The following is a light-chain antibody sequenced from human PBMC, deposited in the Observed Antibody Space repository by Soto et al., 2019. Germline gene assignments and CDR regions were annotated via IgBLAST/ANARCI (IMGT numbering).Light chain of an antibody. CDR1: QSIDTW. CDR2: KAS. J-gene: IGKJ1*01. Sequence: DIQMTQSPSTLSASVGDRVTITCRASQSIDTWLAWFQQKPGKAPNLLIYKASTLETGVPSRFSGSGSGTEFTLTISSLQPDDFAIYYCQQYDSYSGTFGKGTKV. CDR3: QQYDSYSGT. V-gene: IGKV1-5*03.